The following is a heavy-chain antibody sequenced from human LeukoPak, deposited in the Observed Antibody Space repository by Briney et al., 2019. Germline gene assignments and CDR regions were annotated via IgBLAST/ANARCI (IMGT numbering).Heavy chain of an antibody. Sequence: GGSLRLSYVASGFTFSHFAMSWVRHTPGKGLEWVSAISGSGSKTYYLESVKGRFTISRDNSNNTLYLLMDSLRAEDTALYYCAKHRRVAAGSNSDCWGQGSLVTVSS. D-gene: IGHD6-13*01. CDR3: AKHRRVAAGSNSDC. J-gene: IGHJ4*02. CDR2: ISGSGSKT. V-gene: IGHV3-23*01. CDR1: GFTFSHFA.